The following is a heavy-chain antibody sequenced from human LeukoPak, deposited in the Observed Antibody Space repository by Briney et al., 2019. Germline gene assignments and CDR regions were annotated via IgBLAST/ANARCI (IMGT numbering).Heavy chain of an antibody. CDR2: IHQHGNEK. J-gene: IGHJ4*02. CDR1: GFTFSSYG. V-gene: IGHV3-7*03. Sequence: PGRSLRLSCAASGFTFSSYGMHWVRQAPGKGLEWVASIHQHGNEKYFVDSVKGRFTTSRDNAKNSLYLQMNSLRAEDTAVYYCARVGRLRYFDWVLDYWGQGTLVTVSS. D-gene: IGHD3-9*01. CDR3: ARVGRLRYFDWVLDY.